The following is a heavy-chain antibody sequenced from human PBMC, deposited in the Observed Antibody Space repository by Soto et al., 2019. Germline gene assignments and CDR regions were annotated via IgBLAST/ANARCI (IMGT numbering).Heavy chain of an antibody. CDR2: ISGSGGST. J-gene: IGHJ5*02. CDR1: GFTFSSYA. V-gene: IGHV3-23*01. CDR3: AKNHTLVVVNKWFDP. Sequence: PWGSLRLSCAASGFTFSSYAMSWFRQAPGKGLEWVSAISGSGGSTYYADSVKGRFTISRDNSKNTLYLQMNSLRAEDTAVYYCAKNHTLVVVNKWFDPWGQGTLVTVSS. D-gene: IGHD3-22*01.